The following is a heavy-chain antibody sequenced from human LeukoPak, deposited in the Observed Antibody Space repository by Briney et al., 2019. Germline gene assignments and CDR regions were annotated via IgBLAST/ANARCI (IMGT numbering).Heavy chain of an antibody. CDR1: GGSFSGYY. V-gene: IGHV4-34*01. D-gene: IGHD6-13*01. Sequence: SETLSLTCAVYGGSFSGYYWTWICQPPGKGLEWIGEINHSGSTNYNPSLKSRVTISVDTSKNQFSLKLSSVTAADTAVYYCARTGRAVRSSWPYWGQGTLVTVSS. J-gene: IGHJ4*02. CDR3: ARTGRAVRSSWPY. CDR2: INHSGST.